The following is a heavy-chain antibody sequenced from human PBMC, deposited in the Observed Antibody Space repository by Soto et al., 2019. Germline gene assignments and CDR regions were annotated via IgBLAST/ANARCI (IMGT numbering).Heavy chain of an antibody. CDR1: GGSISSSSYY. D-gene: IGHD3-10*01. CDR3: ARGTTFGELFWWLDP. CDR2: IFDSEST. Sequence: SETLSLTCTVSGGSISSSSYYWGWIRQPPGKGLEWIGYIFDSESTKYNPSLQSRVTMSVDTSKNQFSLSLNSVTAADRAIWYCARGTTFGELFWWLDPWRQGTPVTVS. V-gene: IGHV4-61*05. J-gene: IGHJ5*02.